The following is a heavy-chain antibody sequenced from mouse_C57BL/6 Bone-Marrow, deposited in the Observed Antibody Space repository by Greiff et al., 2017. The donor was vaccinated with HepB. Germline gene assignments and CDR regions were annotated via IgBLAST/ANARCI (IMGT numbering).Heavy chain of an antibody. V-gene: IGHV1-76*01. J-gene: IGHJ3*01. CDR3: ARFYYGNPFAY. CDR2: IYPGSGNT. CDR1: GYTFTDYY. Sequence: LQESGAELVRPGASVTLSCKASGYTFTDYYINWVKQRPGQGLEWIARIYPGSGNTYYNEKFKGKATLTAEKSSSTAYMQLSSLTSEDSAVYFGARFYYGNPFAYWGQGTLVTVSA. D-gene: IGHD2-1*01.